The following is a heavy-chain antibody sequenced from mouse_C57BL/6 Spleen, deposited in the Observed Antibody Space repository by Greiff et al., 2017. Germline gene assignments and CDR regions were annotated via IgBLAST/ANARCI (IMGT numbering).Heavy chain of an antibody. V-gene: IGHV1-82*01. CDR1: GYAFSSSW. D-gene: IGHD2-4*01. Sequence: QVQLQQSGPELVKPGASVKISCKASGYAFSSSWMNWVKQRPGKGLEWIGRIYPGDGDTNYNGKFKGKATLTADKSSSTAYMQLSSLTSEDSAVYFCASYYDYDGRNYYAMDYWGQGTSVTVSS. CDR2: IYPGDGDT. J-gene: IGHJ4*01. CDR3: ASYYDYDGRNYYAMDY.